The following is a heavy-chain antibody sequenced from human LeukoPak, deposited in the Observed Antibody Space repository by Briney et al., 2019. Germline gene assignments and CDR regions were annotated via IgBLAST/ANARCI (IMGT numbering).Heavy chain of an antibody. J-gene: IGHJ5*01. V-gene: IGHV1-2*02. CDR1: GYTFTGYY. D-gene: IGHD3-10*01. CDR2: INPNSGGT. CDR3: ARDRGVRGVTTALGS. Sequence: ASVKVSCKASGYTFTGYYMHWVRQAPGQGLEWMGWINPNSGGTNYAQKFQGRVTMTRDTSISTAYMELSRLRSDDTAVYYCARDRGVRGVTTALGSWGQGTLVTVSS.